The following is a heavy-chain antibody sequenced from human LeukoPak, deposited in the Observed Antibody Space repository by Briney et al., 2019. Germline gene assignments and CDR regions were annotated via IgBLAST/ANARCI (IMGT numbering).Heavy chain of an antibody. V-gene: IGHV3-33*01. CDR2: IWYDGSNK. CDR3: AREFYLGYCSGGSCYPAGVFDY. Sequence: EGSLRLSCAASGFTFSSYGMHWVRQAPGKGLEWVAVIWYDGSNKYYADSVKGRFTISRDNSKNTLYLQMNSLRAEDTAVYYCAREFYLGYCSGGSCYPAGVFDYWGQGTLVTVSS. J-gene: IGHJ4*02. CDR1: GFTFSSYG. D-gene: IGHD2-15*01.